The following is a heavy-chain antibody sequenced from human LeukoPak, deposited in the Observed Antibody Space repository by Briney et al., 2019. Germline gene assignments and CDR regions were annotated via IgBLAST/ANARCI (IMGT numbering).Heavy chain of an antibody. V-gene: IGHV4-4*02. D-gene: IGHD3-16*01. CDR2: IYHSGST. J-gene: IGHJ5*02. CDR3: ASGGTRKYDWFDP. CDR1: GGSISSSNW. Sequence: SGTLSLTCADSGGSISSSNWWSWVRQPPGKGLEWIGEIYHSGSTNYNPSLKSRVTISVDKSKNQFSLKLSSVTAADTAVYYCASGGTRKYDWFDPWGQGTLVTVSS.